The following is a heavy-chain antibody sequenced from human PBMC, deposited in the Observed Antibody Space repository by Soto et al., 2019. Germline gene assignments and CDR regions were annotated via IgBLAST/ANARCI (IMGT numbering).Heavy chain of an antibody. CDR3: ARDEFSWELLPSDSNWFDP. Sequence: QVQLVQSGAEVKKPGSSVKVSCKASGGTFSGYAISWVRQAPGQGLEWMGGIIPIFGTANYAQKFQGRVTITADESTSTAYMELSSLRSEDTAVYYCARDEFSWELLPSDSNWFDPWGQGTLVTVSS. D-gene: IGHD1-26*01. CDR1: GGTFSGYA. CDR2: IIPIFGTA. V-gene: IGHV1-69*01. J-gene: IGHJ5*02.